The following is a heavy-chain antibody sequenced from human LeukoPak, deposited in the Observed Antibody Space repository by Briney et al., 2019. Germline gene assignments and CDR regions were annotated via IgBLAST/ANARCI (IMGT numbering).Heavy chain of an antibody. J-gene: IGHJ4*02. CDR1: GYTFTGYY. V-gene: IGHV1-2*02. Sequence: ASVKVSCKASGYTFTGYYMHWVRQAPGQGLEWMGWINPNSGGTNYAQKFQGRVTMTRDTSTSTAYMELSRLRSDDTAVYYCAIVPQMWNQFDYWGQGTLVTVSS. CDR3: AIVPQMWNQFDY. CDR2: INPNSGGT. D-gene: IGHD1-14*01.